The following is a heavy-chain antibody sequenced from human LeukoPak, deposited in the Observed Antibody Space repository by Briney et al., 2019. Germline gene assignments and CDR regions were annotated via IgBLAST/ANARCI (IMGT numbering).Heavy chain of an antibody. CDR1: GYTFTGHF. J-gene: IGHJ4*02. Sequence: ASVKVSCKASGYTFTGHFMHWVRQAPGQGLEWMGWINANTGATLYAQKFQARVTMTRDTSISTAYMELTSLTSDDTAMYYCARFRGIAAPGTEFDFWGQGTLVTVSS. D-gene: IGHD6-13*01. CDR2: INANTGAT. V-gene: IGHV1-2*02. CDR3: ARFRGIAAPGTEFDF.